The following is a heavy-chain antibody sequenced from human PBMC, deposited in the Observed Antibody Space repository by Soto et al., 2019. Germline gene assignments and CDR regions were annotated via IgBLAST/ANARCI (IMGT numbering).Heavy chain of an antibody. CDR3: ARSDGHTFNWLDS. J-gene: IGHJ5*01. Sequence: QVQLVQSGAEVKTPGASVKVSCKASGYTFTKYDMNWVRQAPGQGLEWMGWMNPTSGNTGYAQKFQGRLNMNWDTAIGIAHMELSSLRNEDTAVYYCARSDGHTFNWLDSWGQGALVTVSA. D-gene: IGHD2-2*02. V-gene: IGHV1-8*01. CDR1: GYTFTKYD. CDR2: MNPTSGNT.